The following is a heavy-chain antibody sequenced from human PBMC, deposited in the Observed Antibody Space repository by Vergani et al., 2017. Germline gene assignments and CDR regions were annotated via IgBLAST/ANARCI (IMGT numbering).Heavy chain of an antibody. CDR1: GFTFSTYW. CDR3: ARDNWGTPSY. V-gene: IGHV3-74*01. Sequence: EVQLVESGGALVQPGGSLRLSCAASGFTFSTYWMQWVRQAPGKGLVWVSRINPDDSTPNYADAAKGRFTISRDNAKNTLYLQMNSLRVEDTAVYYCARDNWGTPSYWGQGTLVTVSS. CDR2: INPDDSTP. D-gene: IGHD3-16*01. J-gene: IGHJ4*02.